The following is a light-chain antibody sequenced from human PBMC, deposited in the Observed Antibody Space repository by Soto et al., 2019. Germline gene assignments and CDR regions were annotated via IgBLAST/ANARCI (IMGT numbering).Light chain of an antibody. Sequence: DIVMTQSPLSLSVTPGEPASISCRCSQSLLHRNGYNYLDWYLQKPGQAPQLLISLGSNRAIDTPDRFSGSGSGTDFTLTISRLEPEDFAVYYCQHFGDSVWTFGQGTKVDIK. J-gene: IGKJ1*01. CDR2: LGS. CDR1: QSLLHRNGYNY. V-gene: IGKV2-28*01. CDR3: QHFGDSVWT.